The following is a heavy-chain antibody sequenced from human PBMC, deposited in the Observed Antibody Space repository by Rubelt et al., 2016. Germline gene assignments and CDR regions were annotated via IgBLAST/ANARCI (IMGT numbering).Heavy chain of an antibody. Sequence: QVQLVQSGAEVKKPGASVKVSCKTFGYSFTVNYIHWVRQAPGQGPEWMGWINPNSGGPKYAQKFQGRITLTRDTSLSTAYMELSSLTSDDTAIYYCARGRTLNTAYWFGPGGQVTLVTVFS. CDR3: ARGRTLNTAYWFGP. V-gene: IGHV1-2*02. CDR1: GYSFTVNY. J-gene: IGHJ5*02. D-gene: IGHD5-18*01. CDR2: INPNSGGP.